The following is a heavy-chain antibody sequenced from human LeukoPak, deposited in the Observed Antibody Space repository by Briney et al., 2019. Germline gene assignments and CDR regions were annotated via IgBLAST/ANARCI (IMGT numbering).Heavy chain of an antibody. V-gene: IGHV3-21*01. D-gene: IGHD6-19*01. CDR2: ISSSSSYI. CDR3: ARDRGSGWFYDIDY. CDR1: GFTFSCYS. Sequence: GGSLRLSCAASGFTFSCYSMNWVRQAPGKGLEWVSSISSSSSYIYYADSVKGRFTIYRDNAKNSLYLQMNSLRAEDTAVYYCARDRGSGWFYDIDYWGQGTLVTVSS. J-gene: IGHJ4*02.